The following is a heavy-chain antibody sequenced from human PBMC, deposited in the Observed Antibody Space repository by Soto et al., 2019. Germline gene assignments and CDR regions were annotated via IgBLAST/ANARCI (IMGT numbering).Heavy chain of an antibody. D-gene: IGHD1-1*01. Sequence: GESLKISCKGSGYSFTSYWISWVRQMPGKGLEWMGRIDPSDSYTNYSPSFQGHVTISADKSISTAYLQWSSLKASDTAMYYCARTLAAGNDPTYGMDVWGQGTTVTVS. J-gene: IGHJ6*02. V-gene: IGHV5-10-1*01. CDR2: IDPSDSYT. CDR3: ARTLAAGNDPTYGMDV. CDR1: GYSFTSYW.